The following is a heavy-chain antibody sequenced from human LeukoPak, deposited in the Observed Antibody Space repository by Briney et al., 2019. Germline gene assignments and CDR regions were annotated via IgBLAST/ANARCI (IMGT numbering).Heavy chain of an antibody. CDR3: ATGGY. D-gene: IGHD1-1*01. Sequence: PGGSLRLSCAASGFTFSSYSLNWVRQAPGKGLEWVSSITSSSSYIDYADSVKGRFTISRDNAKNSLYLQMNSLRAEGTAVYYCATGGYWGQGTLVTVSS. CDR1: GFTFSSYS. V-gene: IGHV3-21*01. J-gene: IGHJ4*02. CDR2: ITSSSSYI.